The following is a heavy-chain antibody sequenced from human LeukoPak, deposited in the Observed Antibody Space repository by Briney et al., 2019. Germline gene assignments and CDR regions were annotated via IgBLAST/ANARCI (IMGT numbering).Heavy chain of an antibody. Sequence: GGSLRLSCAASGFTFTSYWMHWVRQAPGKGLVWVSRVNSDGSSTTYADSVKGRFTISRDNAKNTLYLQMNSLRAEDTAVYYCAKDYGTTATAVQLRAPYFDYWGQGALVTVAS. CDR2: VNSDGSST. CDR3: AKDYGTTATAVQLRAPYFDY. J-gene: IGHJ4*02. CDR1: GFTFTSYW. D-gene: IGHD4-11*01. V-gene: IGHV3-74*01.